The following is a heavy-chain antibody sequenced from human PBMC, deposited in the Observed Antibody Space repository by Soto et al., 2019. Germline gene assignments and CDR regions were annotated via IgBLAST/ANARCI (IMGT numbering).Heavy chain of an antibody. J-gene: IGHJ3*01. CDR3: LKAAAADAFDA. Sequence: EVQLVESGGGLVQPGESLRLSCAASGFSFSRYGMNWVRQAPGTGLEWVANIKQDGSEKYYVDSVKGRFTIYRDNAKNSLYLQMTDLRVEDTARYHCLKAAAADAFDACGQGTEVTVSS. CDR2: IKQDGSEK. D-gene: IGHD2-15*01. CDR1: GFSFSRYG. V-gene: IGHV3-7*01.